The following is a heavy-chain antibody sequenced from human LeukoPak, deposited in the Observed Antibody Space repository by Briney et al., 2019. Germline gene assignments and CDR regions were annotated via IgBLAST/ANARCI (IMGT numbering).Heavy chain of an antibody. CDR3: ARGSVLLWFGELFPFDY. D-gene: IGHD3-10*01. V-gene: IGHV1-18*01. J-gene: IGHJ4*02. CDR2: ISAYNGNT. CDR1: GYTFTSYG. Sequence: ASVKVSCKAAGYTFTSYGISWVRQAPGQGLEWMGWISAYNGNTNYAQKLQGRVTMTTDTSTSTAYMELRSLRSDDTAVYYCARGSVLLWFGELFPFDYWGQGTLVTVSS.